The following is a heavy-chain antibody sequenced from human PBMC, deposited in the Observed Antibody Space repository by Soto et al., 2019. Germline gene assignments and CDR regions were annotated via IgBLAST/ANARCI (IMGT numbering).Heavy chain of an antibody. J-gene: IGHJ4*02. CDR3: ARGRGYRSGSSCFVDF. D-gene: IGHD2-15*01. Sequence: GGSLRLSCAASGFAVDDYTMHWVRQAPGKGLVWVSRINIDGSSTSYADSVKGRFTISRDNAKNTLFLQMNSLRVEDTAVYYCARGRGYRSGSSCFVDFWGQGTLVNVSS. V-gene: IGHV3-74*01. CDR1: GFAVDDYT. CDR2: INIDGSST.